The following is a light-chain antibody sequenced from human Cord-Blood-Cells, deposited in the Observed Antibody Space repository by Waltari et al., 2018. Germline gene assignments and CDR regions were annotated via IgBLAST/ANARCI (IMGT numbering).Light chain of an antibody. CDR1: SSDVGGYNY. Sequence: QSALTQSASVSGSPGQSITISCTGTSSDVGGYNYVSWYQQHPGKAPKLMIYEVSKRPSGVSNRFSGSKSGNTASLTISGLQAEDEADYYCSSYTSSSTLEVVFGGGTKLTVL. CDR3: SSYTSSSTLEVV. V-gene: IGLV2-14*01. J-gene: IGLJ2*01. CDR2: EVS.